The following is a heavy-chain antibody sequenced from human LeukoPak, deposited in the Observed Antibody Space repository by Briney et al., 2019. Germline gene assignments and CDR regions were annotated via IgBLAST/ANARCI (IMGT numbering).Heavy chain of an antibody. CDR2: ISPDGDDT. D-gene: IGHD2/OR15-2a*01. J-gene: IGHJ4*02. CDR1: GFTFSTHW. CDR3: VKWGVEASMED. Sequence: GGSLRLSCEAAGFTFSTHWMTWVRQAPGQGLEWVANISPDGDDTYYVDSVRGRFTITRDNAKKSVFLQMNSLRVEETAVYHCVKWGVEASMEDWGQGTLVTVSS. V-gene: IGHV3-7*01.